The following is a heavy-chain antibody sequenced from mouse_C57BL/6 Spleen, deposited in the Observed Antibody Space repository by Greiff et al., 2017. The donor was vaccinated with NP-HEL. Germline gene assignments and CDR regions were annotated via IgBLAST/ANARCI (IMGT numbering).Heavy chain of an antibody. V-gene: IGHV1-81*01. CDR2: IYPRSGNT. D-gene: IGHD2-3*01. CDR1: GYTFTSYG. Sequence: VQLQQSGAELARPGASVKLSCKASGYTFTSYGISWVKQRTGQGLEWIGEIYPRSGNTYYNEKFKGKATLTADKSSSTSYMELRSLTSEDDAVYFWARVDGYYGGAMDYWGQGTSVTVSS. J-gene: IGHJ4*01. CDR3: ARVDGYYGGAMDY.